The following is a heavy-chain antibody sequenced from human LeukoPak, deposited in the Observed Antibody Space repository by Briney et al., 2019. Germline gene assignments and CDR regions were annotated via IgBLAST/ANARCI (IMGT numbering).Heavy chain of an antibody. J-gene: IGHJ5*02. CDR1: GYTFTSYG. Sequence: ASGKVSCKASGYTFTSYGISWVRQAPGQGLEWVGWIKPNSGGTNYAQKFQGRVTMTRDTSISTAYMELSRLRSDDTAVYYCARGRIRITMVGGVQNWFDPWGQGTLVTVSS. D-gene: IGHD3-10*01. CDR3: ARGRIRITMVGGVQNWFDP. V-gene: IGHV1-2*02. CDR2: IKPNSGGT.